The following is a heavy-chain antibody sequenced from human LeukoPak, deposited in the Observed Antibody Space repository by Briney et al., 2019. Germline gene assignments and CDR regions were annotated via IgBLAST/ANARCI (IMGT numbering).Heavy chain of an antibody. J-gene: IGHJ3*02. CDR2: ISSSGSTI. CDR1: GFTFSSYE. D-gene: IGHD3-10*01. CDR3: ARERSYYYGSGGYPGDAFDI. V-gene: IGHV3-48*03. Sequence: GGSLRLSCAASGFTFSSYEMNWVRQAPGKGLEWVSYISSSGSTIYYADSVKGRFTISRDSAKNSLYLQMNSLRAEDTAVYYCARERSYYYGSGGYPGDAFDIWGQGTMVTVSS.